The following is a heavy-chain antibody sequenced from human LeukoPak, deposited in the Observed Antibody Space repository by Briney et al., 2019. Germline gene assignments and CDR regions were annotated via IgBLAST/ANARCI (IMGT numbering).Heavy chain of an antibody. CDR3: ARGDYCSGGSCYQTASFDY. J-gene: IGHJ4*02. V-gene: IGHV3-48*03. CDR1: GFTFSSYG. CDR2: ISSSGSTI. Sequence: GGSLRLSCAASGFTFSSYGMIWVRQAPGKGLEWVSYISSSGSTIYYADSVKGRFTISRDNAKNSLYLQMNSLRAVDTAVYYCARGDYCSGGSCYQTASFDYWGQGTLVTVSS. D-gene: IGHD2-15*01.